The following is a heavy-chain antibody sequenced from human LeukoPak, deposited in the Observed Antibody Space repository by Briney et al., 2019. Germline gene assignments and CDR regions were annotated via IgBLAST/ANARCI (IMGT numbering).Heavy chain of an antibody. Sequence: ASVKVSCKASGGTFSSYAISWVRQAPGQGLEWMGGIIPIFGTANYAQKFQGRVTITADKSTSTAYMELSSLRSEDTAMYYCARRVVNNRNWYFNLWGRGTLVTVSS. J-gene: IGHJ2*01. CDR3: ARRVVNNRNWYFNL. CDR1: GGTFSSYA. D-gene: IGHD4-23*01. V-gene: IGHV1-69*06. CDR2: IIPIFGTA.